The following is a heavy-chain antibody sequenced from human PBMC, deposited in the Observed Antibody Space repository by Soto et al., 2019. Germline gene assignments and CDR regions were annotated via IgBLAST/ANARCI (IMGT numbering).Heavy chain of an antibody. V-gene: IGHV3-23*01. D-gene: IGHD3-16*02. CDR3: AKDLVLGGVIVTRYFQH. CDR1: EFTFSSYA. J-gene: IGHJ1*01. CDR2: ISGSGGST. Sequence: PGGSLRLSCAASEFTFSSYAMNWVRQAPGKGLERVSAISGSGGSTYYADSVKGRFPISRDNSKNTLYLQMNSLRAEDTAVYYCAKDLVLGGVIVTRYFQHWGQGTLVTVSS.